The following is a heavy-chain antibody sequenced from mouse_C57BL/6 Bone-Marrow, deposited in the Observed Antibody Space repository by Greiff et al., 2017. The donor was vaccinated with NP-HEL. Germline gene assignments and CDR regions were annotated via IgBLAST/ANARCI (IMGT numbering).Heavy chain of an antibody. D-gene: IGHD3-2*02. CDR3: ARSQATAWFAY. Sequence: EVHLVESGGGLVQPGGSLSLSCAASGFPFHDYYLSWVRPPPGKALEWVGFFRNKANGYPTEYSASVKGRFTISRDNSQSILYLQMNALRAEDSATYYCARSQATAWFAYWGQGTLVTVSA. V-gene: IGHV7-3*01. CDR1: GFPFHDYY. CDR2: FRNKANGYPT. J-gene: IGHJ3*01.